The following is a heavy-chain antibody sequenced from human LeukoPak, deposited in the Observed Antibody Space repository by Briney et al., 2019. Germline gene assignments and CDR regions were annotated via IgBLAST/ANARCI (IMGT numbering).Heavy chain of an antibody. CDR3: ARGTGRYDILTGSTTRVKGWFDP. Sequence: GPSVKVSCKVSGYTLTELSMHWVRQATGQGLEWMGWMNPNSGNTGYAQKFQGRVTMTRNTSISTAYMELSSLRSEDTAAYYCARGTGRYDILTGSTTRVKGWFDPWGQGTLVTVSS. V-gene: IGHV1-8*01. J-gene: IGHJ5*02. CDR2: MNPNSGNT. D-gene: IGHD3-9*01. CDR1: GYTLTELS.